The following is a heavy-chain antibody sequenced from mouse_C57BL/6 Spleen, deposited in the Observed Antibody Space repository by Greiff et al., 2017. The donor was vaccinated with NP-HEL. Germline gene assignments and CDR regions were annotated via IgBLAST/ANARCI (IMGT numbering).Heavy chain of an antibody. D-gene: IGHD2-5*01. CDR2: IRLKSDNYAI. J-gene: IGHJ3*01. V-gene: IGHV6-3*01. CDR1: GFTFSNYW. CDR3: TSNPFAY. Sequence: DVKLQESGGGLVQPGGSMKLSCVASGFTFSNYWMNWVRQSPEKGLEWVAQIRLKSDNYAIHYAESVKGRFTISRDDSKSSVYLQMNNLRAEDTGIYYCTSNPFAYWGQGTLVTVSA.